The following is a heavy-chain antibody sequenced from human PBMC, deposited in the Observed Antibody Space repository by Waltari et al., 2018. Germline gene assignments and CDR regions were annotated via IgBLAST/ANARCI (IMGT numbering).Heavy chain of an antibody. J-gene: IGHJ4*02. V-gene: IGHV3-23*01. CDR2: ISGSGGST. CDR1: GFTFSSYA. Sequence: EVQLLESGGGLVQPGGSLRLSCAASGFTFSSYAMSWVRQAPGKGLEGVSGISGSGGSTYDADSLKGRFTISRDNSKNTLYLQMNSLRAEDTAVYYCAKAGGYKLTLDYWGQGTLVTVSS. D-gene: IGHD1-26*01. CDR3: AKAGGYKLTLDY.